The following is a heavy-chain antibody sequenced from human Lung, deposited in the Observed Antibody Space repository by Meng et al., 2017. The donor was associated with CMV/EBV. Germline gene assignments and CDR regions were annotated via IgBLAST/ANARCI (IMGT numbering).Heavy chain of an antibody. Sequence: SETLSLXCAVSGGSISSNNWWSWVRQSPGKGLEWIGEISHSERTNYNPSLQGRVTISVDKSKNQFSLNLSSMTAADTAVYYCARLVGVPAAIGWFDPWGQGTLVTVSS. J-gene: IGHJ5*02. CDR2: ISHSERT. CDR1: GGSISSNNW. D-gene: IGHD2-2*01. V-gene: IGHV4-4*02. CDR3: ARLVGVPAAIGWFDP.